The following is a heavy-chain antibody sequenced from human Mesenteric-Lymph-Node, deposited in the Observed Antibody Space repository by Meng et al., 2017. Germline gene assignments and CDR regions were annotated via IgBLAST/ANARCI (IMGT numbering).Heavy chain of an antibody. V-gene: IGHV4-30-4*01. Sequence: QVPLPEPGPGLVKPSQTLSLTCTVSDGFTTSDDYYWSWIRQPPGKGLEWIGYIHYSGTTYYNPSLKSRIAISLDTSKNQFSLNLNSVTAADAAVYYCARDSPGGYGYFDSWGQGTLVTVSS. CDR1: DGFTTSDDYY. J-gene: IGHJ4*02. D-gene: IGHD5-12*01. CDR2: IHYSGTT. CDR3: ARDSPGGYGYFDS.